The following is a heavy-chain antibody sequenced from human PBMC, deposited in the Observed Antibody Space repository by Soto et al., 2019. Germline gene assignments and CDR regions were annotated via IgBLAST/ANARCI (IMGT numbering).Heavy chain of an antibody. CDR3: TTCSTSCLTYGMDV. J-gene: IGHJ6*02. V-gene: IGHV3-15*01. CDR1: GFTFSNAW. D-gene: IGHD2-2*01. CDR2: IKSKTDGGTT. Sequence: GGSLRLSCAASGFTFSNAWMSWVRQAPGKGLEWVGRIKSKTDGGTTDCAAPVKGRFTISRDDSKNTLYLQMNSLKTEDTAVYYCTTCSTSCLTYGMDVWGQGTTVTVSS.